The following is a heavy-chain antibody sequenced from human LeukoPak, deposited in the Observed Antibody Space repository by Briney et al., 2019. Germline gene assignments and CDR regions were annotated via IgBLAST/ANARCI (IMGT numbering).Heavy chain of an antibody. Sequence: GGSLRLSCAASGFTFNDYAMHWVRQAPGKGLEWVSGISWNSGSIDYADSVKGRFTISRDNAKNSVYLQMNSLRAEDTALYYCAKDAYCCGHNYFDYWVQGTLVTVSS. CDR2: ISWNSGSI. CDR3: AKDAYCCGHNYFDY. J-gene: IGHJ4*02. CDR1: GFTFNDYA. D-gene: IGHD1-26*01. V-gene: IGHV3-9*01.